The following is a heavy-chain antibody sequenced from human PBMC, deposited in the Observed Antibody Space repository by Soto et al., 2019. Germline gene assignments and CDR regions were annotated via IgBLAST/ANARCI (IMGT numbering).Heavy chain of an antibody. J-gene: IGHJ3*02. CDR3: AKDLGGGAFDI. Sequence: GGSLRLSCAASGFTFSSYGMHWVRQAPGKGLEWVAVISYDGSNKYYADSVKGRFTISRDNSKNTLYLQMNSLRAEDTAVYYCAKDLGGGAFDIWGQGTMVTVS. CDR1: GFTFSSYG. CDR2: ISYDGSNK. D-gene: IGHD1-26*01. V-gene: IGHV3-30*18.